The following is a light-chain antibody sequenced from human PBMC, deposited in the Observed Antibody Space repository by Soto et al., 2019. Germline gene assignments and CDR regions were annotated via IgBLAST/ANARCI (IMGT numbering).Light chain of an antibody. V-gene: IGLV2-11*01. J-gene: IGLJ2*01. CDR3: CSYAGSNSLV. Sequence: QSALTQPRSVSGSPGQSVTISCTGTNSDVGGYNFVSWYQQLPGKAPKLMISAVSQRPSGVPDRFSGSKSGNTASLTISGLQADDEADYYCCSYAGSNSLVFGGVTQLTVL. CDR2: AVS. CDR1: NSDVGGYNF.